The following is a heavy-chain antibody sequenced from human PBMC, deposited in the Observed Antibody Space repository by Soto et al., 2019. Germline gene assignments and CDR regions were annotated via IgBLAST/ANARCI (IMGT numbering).Heavy chain of an antibody. Sequence: SETLSLTCTVSGGPISSYYWSWIRQPPGKGLEWIGYIYYSGSTNYNPSLKSRVTISVDTSKNQFSLRLSSVTAADTAVYYCARGASGSYKVYWGQGNLVTVSS. D-gene: IGHD1-26*01. J-gene: IGHJ4*02. CDR2: IYYSGST. V-gene: IGHV4-59*01. CDR1: GGPISSYY. CDR3: ARGASGSYKVY.